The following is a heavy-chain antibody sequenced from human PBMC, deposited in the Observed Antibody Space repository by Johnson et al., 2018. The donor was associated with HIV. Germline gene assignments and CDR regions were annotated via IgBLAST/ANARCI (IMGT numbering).Heavy chain of an antibody. J-gene: IGHJ3*01. V-gene: IGHV3-74*02. Sequence: VQLVESGGGVVQPGGSLRLSCTASGFRFSSPWMHWVRQAPGKGLVWVSRINSDGGSTAYADSVKGRFTISRENTKDTLSRQMNSLRAEDTGVYYCAKPQLLADDIFNFWGQGTMVTVSS. CDR1: GFRFSSPW. CDR3: AKPQLLADDIFNF. D-gene: IGHD6-19*01. CDR2: INSDGGST.